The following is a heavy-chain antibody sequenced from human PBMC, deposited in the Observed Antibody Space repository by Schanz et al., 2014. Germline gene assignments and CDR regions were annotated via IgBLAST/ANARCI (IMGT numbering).Heavy chain of an antibody. D-gene: IGHD3-9*01. V-gene: IGHV3-33*08. J-gene: IGHJ4*02. CDR2: IWSDGSTK. CDR1: GFTFSSYA. CDR3: AKQIHYDILTVTRN. Sequence: QVQLVESGGGVVQPGRSLRLSCAASGFTFSSYAMHWVRQAPGKGLEWVAVIWSDGSTKYYGDSVKGRFTISRDNSKNTLYLQMNSLRAEDTAVYYCAKQIHYDILTVTRNWGQGTLVTVSS.